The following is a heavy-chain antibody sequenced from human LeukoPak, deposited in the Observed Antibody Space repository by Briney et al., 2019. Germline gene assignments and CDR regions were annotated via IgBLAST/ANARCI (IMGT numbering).Heavy chain of an antibody. CDR1: GYTFTSSG. V-gene: IGHV1-18*01. J-gene: IGHJ5*02. CDR3: VRDPTAAASTDDWFDP. CDR2: ISAYNGDT. D-gene: IGHD6-13*01. Sequence: ASVKLSCKASGYTFTSSGISWVRQAPGQGLEWMGCISAYNGDTNSAQKLQGRVSMTTDTSTNTAYMELRSLRSDDTAVYYCVRDPTAAASTDDWFDPWGQGTLVTVSS.